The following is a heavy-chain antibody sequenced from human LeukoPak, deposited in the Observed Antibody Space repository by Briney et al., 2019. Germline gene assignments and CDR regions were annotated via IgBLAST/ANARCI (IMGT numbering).Heavy chain of an antibody. D-gene: IGHD4-23*01. Sequence: GGSLRLSCVASGFTVSSNYMNWVRQAPRKGLAWVSVIYSGGSTYYADSVKGRFTIPRDISRNTLYLQMNSMRAEDTAVYYCARERDNSASFDYWGQGTLVTVSP. CDR3: ARERDNSASFDY. CDR2: IYSGGST. V-gene: IGHV3-53*01. J-gene: IGHJ4*02. CDR1: GFTVSSNY.